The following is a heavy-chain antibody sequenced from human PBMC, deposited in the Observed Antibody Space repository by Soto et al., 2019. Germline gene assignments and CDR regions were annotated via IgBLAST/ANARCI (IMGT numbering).Heavy chain of an antibody. J-gene: IGHJ4*02. V-gene: IGHV3-23*01. Sequence: QPGGSLRLSCAASGFPFSSYAMSWVRPAPGKGLEWVSAISGSGGSTYYADSVKGRFTISRDNSKNTLYLQMNSLRAEDTAVYYCAKDIQPVVAAHLFDYWGQGTLVTVSS. CDR1: GFPFSSYA. D-gene: IGHD2-15*01. CDR2: ISGSGGST. CDR3: AKDIQPVVAAHLFDY.